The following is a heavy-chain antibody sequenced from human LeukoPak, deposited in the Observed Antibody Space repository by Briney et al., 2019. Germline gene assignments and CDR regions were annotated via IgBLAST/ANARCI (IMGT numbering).Heavy chain of an antibody. J-gene: IGHJ4*02. V-gene: IGHV1-24*01. Sequence: ASVKVSCKVSGYTLTELSMHWVRQTPGKGLEWMGGYDPADGETIYAQKFQGRVTMTEDTSTDTAYMELSSLRSEDTAVYYCATQLSSGWPLRHLPFDYWGQGTLVTVSS. CDR2: YDPADGET. CDR3: ATQLSSGWPLRHLPFDY. D-gene: IGHD3-22*01. CDR1: GYTLTELS.